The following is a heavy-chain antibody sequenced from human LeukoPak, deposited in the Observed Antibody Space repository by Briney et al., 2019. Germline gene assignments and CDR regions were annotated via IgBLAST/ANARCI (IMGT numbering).Heavy chain of an antibody. CDR1: GFTFDDYG. V-gene: IGHV3-20*04. D-gene: IGHD6-13*01. J-gene: IGHJ6*03. Sequence: GGSLRLSCAASGFTFDDYGMSWVRQAPGKGLEWVSGINWNGGSTGYADSVKGRFTISRDNAKNSLYLQMNSLRAEDTALYYCARTSGHSSSWYVSYYYYYMDVWGKGTTVTVSS. CDR2: INWNGGST. CDR3: ARTSGHSSSWYVSYYYYYMDV.